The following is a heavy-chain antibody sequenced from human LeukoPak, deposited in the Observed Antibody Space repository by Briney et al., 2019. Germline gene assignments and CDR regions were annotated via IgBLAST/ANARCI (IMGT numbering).Heavy chain of an antibody. CDR1: GFTFSNYT. J-gene: IGHJ4*02. V-gene: IGHV3-21*01. D-gene: IGHD6-6*01. CDR3: ARSSSRRCLKT. Sequence: PGGSLRLSCAASGFTASGFTFSNYTMTWVRQAPGKGLEWISSISGSSSYIYYADSVKGRFTMSRDNAKNSLFLLMNSLRAGDTAVYYCARSSSRRCLKTWGQGTLVTVSA. CDR2: ISGSSSYI.